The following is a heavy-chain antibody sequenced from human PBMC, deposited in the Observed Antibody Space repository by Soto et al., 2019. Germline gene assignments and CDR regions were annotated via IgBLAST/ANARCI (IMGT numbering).Heavy chain of an antibody. CDR3: IRLCGSGSYSLYYYYGMDV. V-gene: IGHV4-39*01. CDR1: GGSISSSSYY. J-gene: IGHJ6*02. CDR2: IYYSGST. D-gene: IGHD3-10*01. Sequence: SETLSLTCTVSGGSISSSSYYWGWIRQPPGKGLEWIGSIYYSGSTYYNPSLKSRVTISVDTSKNQFSLKLSSVTAADTAVYYCIRLCGSGSYSLYYYYGMDVWGQGTTVTVS.